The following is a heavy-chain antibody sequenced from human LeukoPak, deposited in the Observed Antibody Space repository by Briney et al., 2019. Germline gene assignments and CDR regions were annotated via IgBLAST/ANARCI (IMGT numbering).Heavy chain of an antibody. CDR3: ARSPTFRGWFDP. D-gene: IGHD2/OR15-2a*01. J-gene: IGHJ5*02. CDR2: ISSNGGST. V-gene: IGHV3-64*01. CDR1: GFTFSSYA. Sequence: SGGSLRLSCAASGFTFSSYAMHWVRQAPGKGLEYVSAISSNGGSTYYANSVKGRFTISRDNSKNTLYLQMGSLRAEDMAVYYCARSPTFRGWFDPWGQGTLVTVSS.